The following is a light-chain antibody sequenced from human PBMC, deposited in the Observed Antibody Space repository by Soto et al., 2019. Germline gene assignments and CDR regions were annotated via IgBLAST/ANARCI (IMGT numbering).Light chain of an antibody. Sequence: EIVLTQSPATLSLSPGERATLSCRASQSVSSLLAWYQQKPGQAPRLLIYDASNRATGIPARFSGSGSGTDCTLTISSLEPEDFAVYYCRQRSNWPGCTFGQGTKLEIK. CDR1: QSVSSL. J-gene: IGKJ2*02. CDR3: RQRSNWPGCT. V-gene: IGKV3-11*01. CDR2: DAS.